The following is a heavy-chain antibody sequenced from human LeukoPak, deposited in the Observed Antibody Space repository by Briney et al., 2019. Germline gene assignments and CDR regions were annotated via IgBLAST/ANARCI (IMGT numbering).Heavy chain of an antibody. V-gene: IGHV4-39*01. CDR3: ARLRVEYSSSYDY. CDR1: GGSISSSSYY. CDR2: IYYSGST. J-gene: IGHJ4*02. Sequence: PSETLSLTCTVSGGSISSSSYYWGWIRQPPGKGLEWTGSIYYSGSTYYNPSLKSRVTISVDTSKNQFSLKLSSVTAADTAVYYCARLRVEYSSSYDYWGQGTLVTVSS. D-gene: IGHD6-13*01.